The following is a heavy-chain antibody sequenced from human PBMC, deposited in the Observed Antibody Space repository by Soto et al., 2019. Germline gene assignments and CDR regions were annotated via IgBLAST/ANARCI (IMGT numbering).Heavy chain of an antibody. J-gene: IGHJ5*02. V-gene: IGHV3-30-3*01. CDR3: ARDAADNWFDP. CDR2: ISYDGSSK. D-gene: IGHD6-13*01. Sequence: PGGSLRLSCAASGFTFSSYAMHWVRQAPGKGLEWVAVISYDGSSKYYADSVKGRFTISRDNSKNTLYLQMNSLRAEDTAVYYCARDAADNWFDPWGQGTLVTVSS. CDR1: GFTFSSYA.